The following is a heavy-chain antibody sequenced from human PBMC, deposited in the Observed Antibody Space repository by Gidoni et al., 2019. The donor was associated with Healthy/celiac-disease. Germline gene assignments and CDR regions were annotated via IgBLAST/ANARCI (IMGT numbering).Heavy chain of an antibody. Sequence: EVQLVESWGGLVQPGRSLRLSCAASGFTFDDYAMHLVRQAPGKCLEWVSGISWNSGSIGYADYVKGRFTISRDNAKNSLYLQMNSLRAEDTDLYYCAKDIVVVPDDGGYGMDVWGQGTTVNVSS. V-gene: IGHV3-9*01. CDR2: ISWNSGSI. CDR3: AKDIVVVPDDGGYGMDV. D-gene: IGHD2-2*01. CDR1: GFTFDDYA. J-gene: IGHJ6*02.